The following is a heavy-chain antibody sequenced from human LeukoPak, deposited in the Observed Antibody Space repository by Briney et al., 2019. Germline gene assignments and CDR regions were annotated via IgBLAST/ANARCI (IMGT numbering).Heavy chain of an antibody. D-gene: IGHD2-2*01. Sequence: KTSETLSLTCTVFGDSVSSSNYHWAWIRQPPGKGLEWIGYIYYSGSTNYNPSLKSRVTISVDTSKNQFSLKLSSVTAADTAVYYCARVAMSPDCSSTSCYAGPRFDPWGQGTLVTVSS. CDR1: GDSVSSSNYH. CDR2: IYYSGST. J-gene: IGHJ5*02. CDR3: ARVAMSPDCSSTSCYAGPRFDP. V-gene: IGHV4-61*01.